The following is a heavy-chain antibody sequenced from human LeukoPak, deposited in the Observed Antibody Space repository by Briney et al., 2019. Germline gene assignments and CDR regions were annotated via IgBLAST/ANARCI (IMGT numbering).Heavy chain of an antibody. Sequence: GGSLRLSCAASGFTFSSYSMNWVRQAPGKGLEWVSSISSSSSSYIYYADSVKGRFTISRDNAKNSLYLQMNSLRAEDTAVYYCAREDLWGSFSRHFDYWGQGTLVTVSS. CDR3: AREDLWGSFSRHFDY. CDR2: ISSSSSSYI. V-gene: IGHV3-21*01. D-gene: IGHD3-16*01. J-gene: IGHJ4*02. CDR1: GFTFSSYS.